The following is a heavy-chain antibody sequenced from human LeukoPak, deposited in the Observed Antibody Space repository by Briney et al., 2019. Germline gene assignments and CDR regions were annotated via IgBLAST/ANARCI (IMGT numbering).Heavy chain of an antibody. Sequence: PGGSLRLSCAASGFTFSSYSMNWVRQAPGKGLEWVSSISSSSSYIYYADSVKGRFTISRDNAKNSLYLQMNSLRAEDTAVYYCARERYSSSSEGNWFDPWGQGTLVTVSS. CDR3: ARERYSSSSEGNWFDP. D-gene: IGHD6-6*01. V-gene: IGHV3-21*01. CDR1: GFTFSSYS. CDR2: ISSSSSYI. J-gene: IGHJ5*02.